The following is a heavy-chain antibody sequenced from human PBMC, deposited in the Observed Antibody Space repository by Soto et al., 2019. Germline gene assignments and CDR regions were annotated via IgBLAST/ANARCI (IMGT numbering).Heavy chain of an antibody. V-gene: IGHV3-30*18. J-gene: IGHJ4*02. CDR3: TKPRSSLQRFLDWVCGH. Sequence: PLRVSRRASGGRCISFGSHWVSQTPGKGPEWVAFISGDGSNTEYVDSVRGRFTVSRDNSRNTLFLQMDSLRPDDTAVYYCTKPRSSLQRFLDWVCGHWGQGTPVTVSS. D-gene: IGHD3-9*01. CDR1: GGRCISFG. CDR2: ISGDGSNT.